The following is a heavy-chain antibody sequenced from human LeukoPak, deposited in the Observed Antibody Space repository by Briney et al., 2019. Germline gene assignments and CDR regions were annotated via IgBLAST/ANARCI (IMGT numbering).Heavy chain of an antibody. CDR2: IWYDGINK. CDR1: GFTFDTYG. J-gene: IGHJ4*02. Sequence: GRSLRLSCVASGFTFDTYGMHWVRQAPGKGLEWVGVIWYDGINKFYGDSVKGRFTISRDNSKNTLYLQMNSLRREDSAVYYCAKDMRVLDWGQGTLVTVSS. D-gene: IGHD3-16*02. V-gene: IGHV3-33*03. CDR3: AKDMRVLD.